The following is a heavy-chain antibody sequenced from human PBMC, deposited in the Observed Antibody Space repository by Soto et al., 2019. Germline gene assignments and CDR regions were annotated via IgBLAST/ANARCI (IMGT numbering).Heavy chain of an antibody. CDR3: ARFSGGSYNTYYFYYGMDV. J-gene: IGHJ6*02. V-gene: IGHV1-18*04. Sequence: ASVKVSCKASGYTFTSYGISWVRQAPGQGLDWMGWISAYNGNTRYAQDLQGRVTMTTDTSTSTAYMELRSLRSDDTAMYYCARFSGGSYNTYYFYYGMDVWGQGTTVTVSS. CDR1: GYTFTSYG. D-gene: IGHD2-15*01. CDR2: ISAYNGNT.